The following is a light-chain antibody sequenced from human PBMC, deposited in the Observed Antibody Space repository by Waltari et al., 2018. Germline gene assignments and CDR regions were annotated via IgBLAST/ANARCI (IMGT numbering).Light chain of an antibody. CDR2: QDS. CDR3: QAWDSSTADVV. V-gene: IGLV3-1*01. CDR1: KLGDQY. Sequence: SYELTQPPSVSVSPGHTASITCSGDKLGDQYACWYQQKPGQSPVLVIYQDSKRPSGIPERFSGSNSGNTATLTISGTQAMDEADYYCQAWDSSTADVVFGGGTKLTVL. J-gene: IGLJ2*01.